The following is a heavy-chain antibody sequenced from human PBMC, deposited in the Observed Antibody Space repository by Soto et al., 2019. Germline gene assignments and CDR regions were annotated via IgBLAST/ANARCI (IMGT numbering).Heavy chain of an antibody. CDR1: GFSLSTNGVX. J-gene: IGHJ4*02. CDR2: IYWDDDR. CDR3: AYSATTVTPYYFDY. D-gene: IGHD4-17*01. Sequence: QITLKESGPTLVKPTQTLTLTCTFSGFSLSTNGVXXGXXXXXXXXXXEXLALIYWDDDRRYSPSLRSRLTITKDXSKNQVXLTXTNXXPXXXXTXYCAYSATTVTPYYFDYWGQGTLVTVSS. V-gene: IGHV2-5*02.